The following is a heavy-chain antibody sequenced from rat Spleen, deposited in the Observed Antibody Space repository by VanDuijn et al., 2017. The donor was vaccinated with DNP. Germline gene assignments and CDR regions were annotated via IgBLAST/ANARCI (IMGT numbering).Heavy chain of an antibody. D-gene: IGHD1-1*01. V-gene: IGHV2S12*01. CDR1: GFSLTSYG. Sequence: QVQLKESGPGLVQPSQTLSLTCTVSGFSLTSYGVSWVRQPPGKGLEWIAAISSGGSTYYNSALKSRLSISRDTSKSQVFLKMNSLQTEDTAIYFCTRDDSGPYYWGQGTLVTVSS. CDR2: ISSGGST. CDR3: TRDDSGPYY. J-gene: IGHJ3*01.